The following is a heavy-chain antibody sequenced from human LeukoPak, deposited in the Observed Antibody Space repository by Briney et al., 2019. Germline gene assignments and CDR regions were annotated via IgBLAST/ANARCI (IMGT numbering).Heavy chain of an antibody. D-gene: IGHD3-10*01. CDR3: ARQSYSYYGSGSYDNWFDP. CDR2: IYPGDSDT. Sequence: GESLKISCKGSGYSFTSYWIGWVRQMPGKGLGWMGIIYPGDSDTRYSPSFQGQVTISAAKSISTAYLQWSSLKASDTAMYYCARQSYSYYGSGSYDNWFDPWGQGTLVTVSS. J-gene: IGHJ5*02. CDR1: GYSFTSYW. V-gene: IGHV5-51*01.